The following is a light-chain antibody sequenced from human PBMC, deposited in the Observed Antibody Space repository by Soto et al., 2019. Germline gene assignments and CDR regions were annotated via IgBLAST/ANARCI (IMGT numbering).Light chain of an antibody. CDR3: QQYYGYPWT. CDR1: QSMSDW. V-gene: IGKV1-5*03. J-gene: IGKJ1*01. Sequence: DIQMTQSPSTLSASVGDRVTITCRASQSMSDWLAWYQQKPGKAPDLLIYRASSLKSGVPSRFSGSESGTEFTLTISSLQPEXSATXYCQQYYGYPWTFVQGTEVEVK. CDR2: RAS.